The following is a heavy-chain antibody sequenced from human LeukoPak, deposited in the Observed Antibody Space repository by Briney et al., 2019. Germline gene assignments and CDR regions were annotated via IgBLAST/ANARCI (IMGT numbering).Heavy chain of an antibody. CDR2: FDPEDGET. CDR1: GYTLTELS. D-gene: IGHD3-22*01. J-gene: IGHJ5*02. CDR3: ASYSGYYYRWFDP. V-gene: IGHV1-24*01. Sequence: GASVKVSCKVSGYTLTELSMHWVRQAPGEGLEWMGGFDPEDGETIYAQKFQGRVTMTEDTSTDTAYMELSSLRSEDTAVYYCASYSGYYYRWFDPWGQGTLVTVSS.